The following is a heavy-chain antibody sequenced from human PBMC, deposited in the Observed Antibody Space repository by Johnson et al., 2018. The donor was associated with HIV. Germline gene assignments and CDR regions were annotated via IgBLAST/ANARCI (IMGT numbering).Heavy chain of an antibody. D-gene: IGHD4-17*01. Sequence: QVQLVESGGGLVKPGGSLRLSCAASGFTFSDYYMSWIRQAPGKGLEWVSYISSSGSSVYYPDSVKGRFTISRDNTKNSLHLQMNRLRAEDTAVYYCARDATPWGGAYVGYAFDLWGQGTMVAVSS. CDR3: ARDATPWGGAYVGYAFDL. CDR1: GFTFSDYY. CDR2: ISSSGSSV. V-gene: IGHV3-11*04. J-gene: IGHJ3*01.